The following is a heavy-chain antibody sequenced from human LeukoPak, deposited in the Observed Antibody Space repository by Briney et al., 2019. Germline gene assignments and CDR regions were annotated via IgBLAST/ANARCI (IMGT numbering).Heavy chain of an antibody. CDR1: GFTFTNYG. CDR3: ARNSNGMSN. V-gene: IGHV3-74*01. J-gene: IGHJ4*02. D-gene: IGHD2-8*01. Sequence: GGSLRLSYVASGFTFTNYGMMWVRQAPGKGLVWVSYINSDGRSTTYADSVKGRFTISRDNAKNTLYLQMSSLRAEDTAMYYCARNSNGMSNWGQGTLVIVSS. CDR2: INSDGRST.